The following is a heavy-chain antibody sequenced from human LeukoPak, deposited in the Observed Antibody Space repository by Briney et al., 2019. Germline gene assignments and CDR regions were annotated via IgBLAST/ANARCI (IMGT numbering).Heavy chain of an antibody. Sequence: SETLSLTCTVSGGSISSGGYYWSRIRQHPGKGLEWIGHIYYSGSTYYNPSLKSRVTISVDTSKNQFSLKLSSVTAADTAVYYCASTRDGYNYVDYWGQGTLVTVSS. CDR3: ASTRDGYNYVDY. V-gene: IGHV4-31*03. CDR2: IYYSGST. J-gene: IGHJ4*02. CDR1: GGSISSGGYY. D-gene: IGHD5-24*01.